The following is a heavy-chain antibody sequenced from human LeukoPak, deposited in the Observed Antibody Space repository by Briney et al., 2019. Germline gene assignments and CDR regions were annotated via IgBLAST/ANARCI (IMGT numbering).Heavy chain of an antibody. V-gene: IGHV4-59*01. Sequence: SETLSLTCAVYGGSFSGYYWSWIRQPPGKGLEWSGYIYYSGSTNYNPSLKSRVTISVDTSKNQFSLKLSSVTAADTAVYYCARGSSSSWEYYYYYGMDVWGQGTTVTVSS. CDR1: GGSFSGYY. J-gene: IGHJ6*02. D-gene: IGHD6-13*01. CDR3: ARGSSSSWEYYYYYGMDV. CDR2: IYYSGST.